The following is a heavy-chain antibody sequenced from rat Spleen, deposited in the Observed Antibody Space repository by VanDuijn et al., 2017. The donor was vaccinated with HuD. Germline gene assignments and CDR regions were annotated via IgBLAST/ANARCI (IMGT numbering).Heavy chain of an antibody. CDR2: IIYDGSRA. CDR3: ARRHYGYTDYFDY. Sequence: EVQLVESGGGLVQPGRSLKLSCAASGFTFSDYNMAWVRQAPKKGLEWVATIIYDGSRAYYRDSVKGRFTISRDNAKNTQYLQMDSLRSEDTATYYCARRHYGYTDYFDYWGQGVMVTVSS. D-gene: IGHD1-9*01. J-gene: IGHJ2*01. V-gene: IGHV5-7*01. CDR1: GFTFSDYN.